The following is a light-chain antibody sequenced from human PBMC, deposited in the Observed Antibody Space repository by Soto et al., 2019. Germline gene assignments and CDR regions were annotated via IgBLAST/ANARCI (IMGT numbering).Light chain of an antibody. J-gene: IGKJ3*01. CDR1: QGIRND. V-gene: IGKV1-6*01. Sequence: IQMTQSPSTLSASVGDRVPITCRASQGIRNDLDWFQQKPGKAPKLLIYAASNLQSGVPARFSGSGSGTDFTLTISSLQPEDFATYYCLQKYFYPFTFGPGTKVDIK. CDR3: LQKYFYPFT. CDR2: AAS.